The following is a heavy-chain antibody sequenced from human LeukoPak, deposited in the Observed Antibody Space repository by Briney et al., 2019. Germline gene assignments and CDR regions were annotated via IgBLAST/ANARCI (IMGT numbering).Heavy chain of an antibody. CDR1: GFTFSNYS. Sequence: PGGSLRLSCAVSGFTFSNYSMNWVRQAPGKGPEWVSSISSSSIYIYYADSVKGRFTISRDNAKNSLYLQMNSLRAEDTAVYYCARDSSYGIDYWGQGTLVTVSS. V-gene: IGHV3-21*01. CDR3: ARDSSYGIDY. D-gene: IGHD5-18*01. J-gene: IGHJ4*02. CDR2: ISSSSIYI.